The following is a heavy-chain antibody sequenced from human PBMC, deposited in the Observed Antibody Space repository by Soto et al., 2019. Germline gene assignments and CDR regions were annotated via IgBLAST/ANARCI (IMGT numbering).Heavy chain of an antibody. CDR3: ARDGEVPIGVVVPGDTPVSNPVGAFEI. CDR2: IFYSGST. V-gene: IGHV4-59*01. J-gene: IGHJ3*02. Sequence: QVQLQESGPGLVKPSETLSLTCIVSGGSINSYYWSWIRQPPGKGLGWIGYIFYSGSTNYNPSLKCRVTIPVDTSKKQFSLKLSSVTAADTAVYFCARDGEVPIGVVVPGDTPVSNPVGAFEIWGQGTMVSVSS. D-gene: IGHD2-2*01. CDR1: GGSINSYY.